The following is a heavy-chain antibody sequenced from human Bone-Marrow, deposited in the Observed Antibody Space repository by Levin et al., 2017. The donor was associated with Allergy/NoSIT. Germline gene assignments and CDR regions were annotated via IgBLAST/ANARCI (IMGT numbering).Heavy chain of an antibody. CDR3: AKVYGDGYYFDY. Sequence: GESLKISCAASGFTFSSYAMSWVRQAPGKGLEWVSAISGSGGSTYYADSVKGRFTISRDNSKNTLYLQMNSLRAEDTAVYYCAKVYGDGYYFDYWGQGTLVTVSS. CDR2: ISGSGGST. J-gene: IGHJ4*02. V-gene: IGHV3-23*01. CDR1: GFTFSSYA. D-gene: IGHD4-17*01.